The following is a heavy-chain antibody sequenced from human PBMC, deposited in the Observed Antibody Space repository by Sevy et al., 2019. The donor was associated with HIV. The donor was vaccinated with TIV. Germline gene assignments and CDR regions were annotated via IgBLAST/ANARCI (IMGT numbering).Heavy chain of an antibody. CDR2: IWYDGFNK. Sequence: GGSLRLSCAASGFTFSNYGMHWVRRAPGKGLEWVAVIWYDGFNKYYGDSVKGRFTISRDNSKKTVYLQMNSLRAEDTAVYXCAXAGDXVVVAAXXGMXVXXXGTTVTVSS. J-gene: IGHJ6*02. V-gene: IGHV3-33*01. CDR3: AXAGDXVVVAAXXGMXV. D-gene: IGHD2-15*01. CDR1: GFTFSNYG.